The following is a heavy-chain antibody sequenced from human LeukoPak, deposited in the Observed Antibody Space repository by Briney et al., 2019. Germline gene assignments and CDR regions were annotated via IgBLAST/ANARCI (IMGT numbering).Heavy chain of an antibody. Sequence: GGTLRLSCVASGFIFSDHYMDWVRQAPGKGLEWVGRARNKANSYTTQYAASVKGRFTISRDDSKNSLYLQMNSLKTEDTAVYYCARMSGSQWSPLDYWGQGILVTVSS. J-gene: IGHJ4*02. CDR3: ARMSGSQWSPLDY. CDR1: GFIFSDHY. V-gene: IGHV3-72*01. D-gene: IGHD6-25*01. CDR2: ARNKANSYTT.